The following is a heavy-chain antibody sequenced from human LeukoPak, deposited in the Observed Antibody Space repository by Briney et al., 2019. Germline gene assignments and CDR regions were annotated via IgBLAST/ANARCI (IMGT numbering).Heavy chain of an antibody. Sequence: PSETLSLTCNVSGASISGHYWSWIRHPAGKSLEWIGRIHTSGSPIYNPSLSSRVTTSVDTSKGQFSLTMNSLTAADTAIYYCARQRLDGDTLGFDWWGQGTLVTVSS. V-gene: IGHV4-4*07. J-gene: IGHJ4*02. CDR1: GASISGHY. D-gene: IGHD2-15*01. CDR2: IHTSGSP. CDR3: ARQRLDGDTLGFDW.